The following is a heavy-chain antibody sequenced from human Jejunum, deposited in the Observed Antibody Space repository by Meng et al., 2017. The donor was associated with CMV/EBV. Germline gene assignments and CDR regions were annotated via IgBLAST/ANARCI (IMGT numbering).Heavy chain of an antibody. Sequence: SGFNFRIYYMSWVRQAPGKGLEWVSYISTSGGTIEYADSVKGRFTISRDNAKNSLYLQMNSLRAEDTAVYYCARDNTRLRWYHDYWGQGTLVTVSS. V-gene: IGHV3-11*01. J-gene: IGHJ4*02. CDR3: ARDNTRLRWYHDY. CDR2: ISTSGGTI. CDR1: GFNFRIYY. D-gene: IGHD4-23*01.